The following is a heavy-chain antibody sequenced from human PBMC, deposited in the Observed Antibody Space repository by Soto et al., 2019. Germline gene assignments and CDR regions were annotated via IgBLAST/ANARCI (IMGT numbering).Heavy chain of an antibody. CDR3: ASSYGSGYRAFDY. CDR1: GDTLTFYS. CDR2: INPILSMS. Sequence: QVQLVQSGAEVKRPGSSVKVSCKASGDTLTFYSINWVRQAPGLGLEWMGRINPILSMSNYAQRFQGRVTMTADKSTSTAYMELSGLRSEDTAIYYCASSYGSGYRAFDYWGQGALVTVSS. J-gene: IGHJ4*02. D-gene: IGHD3-10*01. V-gene: IGHV1-69*02.